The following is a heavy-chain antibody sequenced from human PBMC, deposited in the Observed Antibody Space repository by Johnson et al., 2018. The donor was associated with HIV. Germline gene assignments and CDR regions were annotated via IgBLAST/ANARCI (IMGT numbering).Heavy chain of an antibody. J-gene: IGHJ3*02. Sequence: VQLVESGGGLVQPGGSLRLSCAASGFTFSSYAMSWVRQAPGKGLEWVAFISYDGSNKYYADSVKGRFTISRDNSKNTLYLQMNSLRAEDTAVYYCARDGKVGATPRRAFDIWGQGTMVTVSS. V-gene: IGHV3-30-3*01. CDR1: GFTFSSYA. CDR2: ISYDGSNK. D-gene: IGHD1-26*01. CDR3: ARDGKVGATPRRAFDI.